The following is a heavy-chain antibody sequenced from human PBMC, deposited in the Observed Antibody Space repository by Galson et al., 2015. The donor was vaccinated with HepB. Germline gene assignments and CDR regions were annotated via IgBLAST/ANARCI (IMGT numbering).Heavy chain of an antibody. J-gene: IGHJ4*02. CDR3: GIFDQ. CDR2: IDPSDFRT. Sequence: QSGAEVKKPGESLRISCKGSGYRFTNYWISWVRQMPGKGLEWMGRIDPSDFRTNHSPSFQGHVTIAVDKSISTAYLQWSSLKASDTAMYYCGIFDQWGQGTLVTVSS. V-gene: IGHV5-10-1*01. CDR1: GYRFTNYW.